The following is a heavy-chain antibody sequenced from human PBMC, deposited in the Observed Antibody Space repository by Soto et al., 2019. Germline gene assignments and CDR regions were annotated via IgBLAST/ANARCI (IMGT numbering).Heavy chain of an antibody. CDR2: IYYSGST. V-gene: IGHV4-31*03. D-gene: IGHD3-10*01. Sequence: PSETLSLTCTVSGGSISSGGYYWSWIRQHPGKGLEWIGYIYYSGSTYYNPSLKSRVTISVDTSKNQFSLKLSSVTAADTAVYYCARREYYGSGTTKVGDVCGQGTTVTVSS. CDR1: GGSISSGGYY. CDR3: ARREYYGSGTTKVGDV. J-gene: IGHJ6*02.